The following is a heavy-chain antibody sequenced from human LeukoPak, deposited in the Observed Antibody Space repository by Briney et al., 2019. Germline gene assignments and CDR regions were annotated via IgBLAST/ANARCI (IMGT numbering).Heavy chain of an antibody. CDR1: GFTFFMYT. CDR3: ARSYGSASYNIDY. Sequence: GGSLRLSCEVSGFTFFMYTMHWVRRAPGKGLEWVSLVSYDGSNEYYVDSVTGRFTISRDNSKNTLYLQMNSLRPEDTAVYYRARSYGSASYNIDYWGQGTLVTVSS. CDR2: VSYDGSNE. J-gene: IGHJ4*02. V-gene: IGHV3-30*04. D-gene: IGHD3-10*01.